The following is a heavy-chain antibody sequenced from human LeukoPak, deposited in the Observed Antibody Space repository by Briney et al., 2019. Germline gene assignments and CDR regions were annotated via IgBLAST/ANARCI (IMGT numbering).Heavy chain of an antibody. CDR2: IYPGDSDT. J-gene: IGHJ4*02. Sequence: GESLKISCKASGYSFISYWIGWVRQMPGKGLEWMGLIYPGDSDTKYSPSFQGQVIISADKSISTDYLQWSSLKASDTAMYYCARSGALLWFGELSYTTLNYYFDYWGQGTLVTVSS. CDR1: GYSFISYW. D-gene: IGHD3-10*01. V-gene: IGHV5-51*01. CDR3: ARSGALLWFGELSYTTLNYYFDY.